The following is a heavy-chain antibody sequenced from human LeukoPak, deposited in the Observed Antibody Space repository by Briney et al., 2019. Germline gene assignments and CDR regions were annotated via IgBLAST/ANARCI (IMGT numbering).Heavy chain of an antibody. V-gene: IGHV1-24*01. CDR2: IDPEDGET. CDR1: GYTLTELS. J-gene: IGHJ4*02. CDR3: ATQPRDYYDSSGYYYPADY. D-gene: IGHD3-22*01. Sequence: ASVKVSCKVSGYTLTELSMHWVRQAPGKRREWMGGIDPEDGETIYAQKFQGRVTMTEDTSTDTAYMELSSLRSEDTAVYYCATQPRDYYDSSGYYYPADYWGQGTLVTVSS.